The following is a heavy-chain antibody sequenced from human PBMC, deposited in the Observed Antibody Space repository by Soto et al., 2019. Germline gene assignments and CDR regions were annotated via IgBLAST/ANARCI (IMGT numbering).Heavy chain of an antibody. CDR1: EFTFSKFG. J-gene: IGHJ6*02. D-gene: IGHD3-10*01. CDR3: ARNLVRNPLYYAMDV. V-gene: IGHV3-30*09. Sequence: GGSLRLSCAASEFTFSKFGIHWVRQAPCKGLEWVAVISYDGSIEDYADSVKGRFAVSRDNARNTLYLQMNSLRTEDTAVYYCARNLVRNPLYYAMDVWGQGTTVTVSS. CDR2: ISYDGSIE.